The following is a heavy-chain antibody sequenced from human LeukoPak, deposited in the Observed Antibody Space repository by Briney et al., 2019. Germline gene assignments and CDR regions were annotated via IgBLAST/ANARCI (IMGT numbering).Heavy chain of an antibody. J-gene: IGHJ4*02. V-gene: IGHV3-64*01. D-gene: IGHD3-16*01. CDR1: GFTFSSYA. CDR2: ISSNGGST. Sequence: GGSLGLSCAASGFTFSSYAMHWVRQAPGKGLEYVSAISSNGGSTYYANSVKGRFTISRDNSKNTLYLQMGSLRAEDMAVYYCARASPEDWFDEGGVFLDYWGQGTLVTVSS. CDR3: ARASPEDWFDEGGVFLDY.